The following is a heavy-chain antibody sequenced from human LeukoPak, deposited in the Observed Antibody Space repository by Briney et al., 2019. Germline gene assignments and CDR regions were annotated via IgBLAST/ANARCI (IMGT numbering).Heavy chain of an antibody. CDR3: AKDFGQWLVLASGYFDY. CDR1: GFTFSSYG. CDR2: ISYDGSNK. Sequence: GRSLRLSCAASGFTFSSYGMHWVRQAPGKGLEWVAVISYDGSNKYYADSVKGRFTISRDNSKNTLYLQMNSLRAEDTAVYYCAKDFGQWLVLASGYFDYWGQGTLVTVSS. J-gene: IGHJ4*02. V-gene: IGHV3-30*18. D-gene: IGHD6-19*01.